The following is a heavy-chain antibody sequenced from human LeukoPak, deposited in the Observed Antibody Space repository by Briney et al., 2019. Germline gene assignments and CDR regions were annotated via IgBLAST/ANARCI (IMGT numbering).Heavy chain of an antibody. V-gene: IGHV3-7*01. CDR2: IRQDGSEK. Sequence: GGSLRLSCAASGFTFTDYWMSWVRQAPGKGLEWVANIRQDGSEKFYVDSVKGRFTISRDNAKNSLYLQTNSLRAEDTAVYYCARSPDGFDYWGQGTLVTVSS. CDR3: ARSPDGFDY. J-gene: IGHJ4*02. CDR1: GFTFTDYW.